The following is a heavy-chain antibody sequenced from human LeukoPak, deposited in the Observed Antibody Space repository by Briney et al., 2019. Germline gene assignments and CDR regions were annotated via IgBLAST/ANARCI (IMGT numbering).Heavy chain of an antibody. CDR3: ARTIVASFYSDF. CDR1: GFAFNEYY. D-gene: IGHD2-21*01. J-gene: IGHJ4*02. V-gene: IGHV3-11*03. Sequence: GGSLRLSCAASGFAFNEYYMSWLRQAPGKGLEWVSYISSSTTHTRYAESVNGRFSISRDNVKRSLHLEMNSLRADDTAVYYCARTIVASFYSDFWGQGTLVIVSS. CDR2: ISSSTTHT.